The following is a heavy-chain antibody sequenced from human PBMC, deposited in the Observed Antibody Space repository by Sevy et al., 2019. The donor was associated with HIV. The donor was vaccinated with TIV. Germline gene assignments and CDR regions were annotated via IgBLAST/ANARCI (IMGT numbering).Heavy chain of an antibody. CDR2: ISHDGSNK. V-gene: IGHV3-30*18. D-gene: IGHD6-19*01. J-gene: IGHJ4*02. Sequence: GGSLRLSCEASGFTFSNYGMHWVRQAPGKGLEWVAIISHDGSNKYYADSVKGRFTISRDNSKHSLYLQMNSLRPEDKGVYYCAKDIGGASSSWSVDYWGQGTLVTVSS. CDR1: GFTFSNYG. CDR3: AKDIGGASSSWSVDY.